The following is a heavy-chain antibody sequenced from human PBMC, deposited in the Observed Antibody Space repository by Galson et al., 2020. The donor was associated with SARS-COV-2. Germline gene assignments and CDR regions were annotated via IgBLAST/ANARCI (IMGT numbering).Heavy chain of an antibody. Sequence: ASVKVSCKASGGTFSSYAISWVRHAPGQGLEWMGGINPNSGDTDVAQKFQGRVTMTTDTSLTTAYMELSRLTSDDTAVYYCTRGSNSSPFYHFDPWGQGTLVTVSS. CDR1: GGTFSSYA. CDR2: INPNSGDT. D-gene: IGHD3-10*01. CDR3: TRGSNSSPFYHFDP. J-gene: IGHJ5*02. V-gene: IGHV1-2*02.